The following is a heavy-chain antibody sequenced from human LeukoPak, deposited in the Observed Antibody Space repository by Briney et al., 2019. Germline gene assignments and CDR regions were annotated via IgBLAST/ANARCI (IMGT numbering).Heavy chain of an antibody. CDR3: ARGVRIPHKDRFGVVIIKGLYYFDY. V-gene: IGHV1-2*04. CDR2: INPNSGGT. CDR1: GYTFTGYY. D-gene: IGHD3-3*01. J-gene: IGHJ4*02. Sequence: ASAKVSCKASGYTFTGYYMHWVRQAPGQGPEWMGWINPNSGGTNYAQKFQGWVTMTRTTSTSTAYMELSSLRSEDTAVYYCARGVRIPHKDRFGVVIIKGLYYFDYWGQGTLVTVSS.